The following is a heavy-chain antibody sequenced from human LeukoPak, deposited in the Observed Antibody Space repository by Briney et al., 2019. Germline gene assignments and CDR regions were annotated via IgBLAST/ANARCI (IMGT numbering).Heavy chain of an antibody. CDR2: IIPIFGTA. V-gene: IGHV1-69*05. CDR1: GGTFSSYA. CDR3: ARRSGYYSSSSVYFDY. J-gene: IGHJ4*02. D-gene: IGHD6-6*01. Sequence: SVKVSCKASGGTFSSYAISWVRQAPGQGLEWMGGIIPIFGTANYAQKFQGRVTITTDESTSTAYMELSSLRSEDTAMYYCARRSGYYSSSSVYFDYWGQGTLVTVSS.